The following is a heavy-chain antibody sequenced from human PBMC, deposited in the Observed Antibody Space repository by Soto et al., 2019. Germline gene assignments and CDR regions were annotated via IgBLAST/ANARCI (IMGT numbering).Heavy chain of an antibody. CDR3: ARVGRYYYGSGSYFDY. Sequence: QVQLVQSGAEVKKPGSSVKVSCKASGGTFSSYAISWVRQAPGQGREWMGGIIPIFGTANYAQKFQGRVTITADKSTSTAYMELSSLRSEDTAVYYCARVGRYYYGSGSYFDYWGQGTLVTVSS. D-gene: IGHD3-10*01. CDR1: GGTFSSYA. V-gene: IGHV1-69*06. CDR2: IIPIFGTA. J-gene: IGHJ4*02.